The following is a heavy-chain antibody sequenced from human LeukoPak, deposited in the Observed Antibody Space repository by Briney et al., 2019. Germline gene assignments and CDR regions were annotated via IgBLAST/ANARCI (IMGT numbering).Heavy chain of an antibody. V-gene: IGHV6-1*01. CDR1: GDSVSSNSAD. J-gene: IGHJ4*02. Sequence: SQTLSLTCAISGDSVSSNSADWNWIRQSPSRGLKWLGRTYYRSKWYNDYAVSVKSRITINPDTSKNQFSLQLNSVTPEDTAVYYCARERPEEMATLGALDYWGQGTLVTVSS. D-gene: IGHD1-26*01. CDR2: TYYRSKWYN. CDR3: ARERPEEMATLGALDY.